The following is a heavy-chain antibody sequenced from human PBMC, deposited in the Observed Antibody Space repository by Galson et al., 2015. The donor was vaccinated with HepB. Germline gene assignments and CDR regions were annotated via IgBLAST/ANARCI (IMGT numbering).Heavy chain of an antibody. Sequence: SVTVSCKASGGTFSSYAISWVRQAPGQGLEWMGGIIPIFGTANYAQKFQGRVTITADKSTSTAYMELSSLRSEDTAVYYCARGGDYDILTGYTDREYYYGMDVWGQGTTVTVSS. D-gene: IGHD3-9*01. CDR3: ARGGDYDILTGYTDREYYYGMDV. V-gene: IGHV1-69*06. J-gene: IGHJ6*02. CDR2: IIPIFGTA. CDR1: GGTFSSYA.